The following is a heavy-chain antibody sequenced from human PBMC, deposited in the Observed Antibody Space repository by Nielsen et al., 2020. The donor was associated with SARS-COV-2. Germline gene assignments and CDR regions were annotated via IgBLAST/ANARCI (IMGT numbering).Heavy chain of an antibody. V-gene: IGHV4-59*08. CDR2: IHYSGRT. CDR1: GGSIGSYY. CDR3: ARLPDT. J-gene: IGHJ3*01. Sequence: SETLSLTCTVSGGSIGSYYWSWIRQPPGKGPEWIGYIHYSGRTTYNPSLKSRVTISIDTSKNQFSLKLSSVTAADTAVYYCARLPDTWGQGTMVAVSS.